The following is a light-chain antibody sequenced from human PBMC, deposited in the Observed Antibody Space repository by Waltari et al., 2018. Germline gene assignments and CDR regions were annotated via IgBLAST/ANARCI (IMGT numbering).Light chain of an antibody. CDR3: SSYAGSNNFDV. V-gene: IGLV2-8*01. CDR1: SSDVGGYNY. CDR2: EVT. J-gene: IGLJ1*01. Sequence: QSALTQPPSASGSPGQSVTISCTGTSSDVGGYNYISWYRQHPGKAPKLMIYEVTKRPSGVPDLFPGSKSGNTASLTVSGLQAEDEADYYCSSYAGSNNFDVFGTGTKVTVL.